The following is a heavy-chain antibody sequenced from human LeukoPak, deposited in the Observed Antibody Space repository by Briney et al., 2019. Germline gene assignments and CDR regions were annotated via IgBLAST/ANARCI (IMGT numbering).Heavy chain of an antibody. J-gene: IGHJ4*02. V-gene: IGHV1-2*02. CDR3: ARDFGTFRSYSDY. CDR2: INPNSGGT. D-gene: IGHD3-10*01. Sequence: ASVKVSCKASGYTFTGYYMHWVRQAPGQGLEWMGWINPNSGGTNYAQKFQGRVTMTRDTSISTAYMELSRLRSDDTAVYYCARDFGTFRSYSDYWGQGTLVTVSS. CDR1: GYTFTGYY.